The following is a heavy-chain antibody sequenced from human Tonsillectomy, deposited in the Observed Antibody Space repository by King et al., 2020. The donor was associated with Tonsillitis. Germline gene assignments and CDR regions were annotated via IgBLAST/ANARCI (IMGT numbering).Heavy chain of an antibody. J-gene: IGHJ3*01. CDR3: TVPTCSSTSCFSAFDF. CDR1: GFTFSNAW. V-gene: IGHV3-15*07. D-gene: IGHD2-2*01. CDR2: IKSKTYGGTT. Sequence: VQLVESGGGLVKPGGSLRLSCAASGFTFSNAWMNWVRQAPGKGLGGVGRIKSKTYGGTTDYAAPVKGRFTISREDSKNTLYLQMNSLKTEDKAVYYCTVPTCSSTSCFSAFDFWGQGTLVTVSS.